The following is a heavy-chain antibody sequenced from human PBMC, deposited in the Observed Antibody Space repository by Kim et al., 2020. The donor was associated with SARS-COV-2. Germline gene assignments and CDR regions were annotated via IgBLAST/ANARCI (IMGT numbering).Heavy chain of an antibody. V-gene: IGHV1-18*04. CDR1: GYTFTSYG. J-gene: IGHJ4*02. CDR2: ISAYNGNT. Sequence: ASVKVSCKASGYTFTSYGISWVRQAPGQGLEWMGWISAYNGNTNYAQKLQGRVTMTTDTSTSTAYMELRSLRSDDTAVYYCARIIRSGHIVVVTAILDYWGQGTLVTVSS. D-gene: IGHD2-21*02. CDR3: ARIIRSGHIVVVTAILDY.